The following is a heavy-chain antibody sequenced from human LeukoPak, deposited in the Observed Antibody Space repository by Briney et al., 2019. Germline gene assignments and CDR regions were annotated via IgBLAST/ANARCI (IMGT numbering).Heavy chain of an antibody. CDR2: ISSSANTI. J-gene: IGHJ4*02. CDR1: GFTFSSYE. Sequence: GGSLRLSCAASGFTFSSYEMNWVRQAPGKELEWVSYISSSANTIYYADSVKGRFTISRDKAKNSLYLQMNSLRAEDTAVYYCARRYCSSTSCTLDYWGQGTLVTVSS. D-gene: IGHD2-2*01. V-gene: IGHV3-48*03. CDR3: ARRYCSSTSCTLDY.